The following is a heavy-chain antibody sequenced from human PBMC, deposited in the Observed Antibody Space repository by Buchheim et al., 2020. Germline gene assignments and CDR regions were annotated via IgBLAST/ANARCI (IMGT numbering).Heavy chain of an antibody. V-gene: IGHV4-4*02. CDR3: ARFPYCSSTSCSYGMDV. J-gene: IGHJ6*02. CDR1: GGSISSSNW. CDR2: IYHSGST. Sequence: QVQLQESGPGLVKPSGTLSLTCAVSGGSISSSNWWSWVRQPPGKGLEWIGEIYHSGSTNYNPSLKSRGTIEVDKSKNQFIPKLSSVTAADTAVYYCARFPYCSSTSCSYGMDVWGQGTT. D-gene: IGHD2-2*01.